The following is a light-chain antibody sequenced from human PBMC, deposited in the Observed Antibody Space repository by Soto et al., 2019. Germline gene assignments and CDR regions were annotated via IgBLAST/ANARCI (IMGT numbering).Light chain of an antibody. J-gene: IGLJ1*01. CDR3: CSYAGSYTYI. CDR1: RSDVGSYNR. CDR2: DVS. Sequence: QSALTQPRSVSGSPGQSVTISCTGTRSDVGSYNRVSWYQQPPGKAPKLMIYDVSQRPSGVPDRFSGSKSDSTASLTISGLQAEDEADYYCCSYAGSYTYIFGTGTKLTAL. V-gene: IGLV2-11*01.